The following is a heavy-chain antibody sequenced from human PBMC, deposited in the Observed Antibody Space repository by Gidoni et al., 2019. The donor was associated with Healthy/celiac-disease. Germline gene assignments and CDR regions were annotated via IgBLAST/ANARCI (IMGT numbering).Heavy chain of an antibody. V-gene: IGHV3-48*02. CDR3: ARYGPYYDSSGYPSYFDY. D-gene: IGHD3-22*01. CDR2: ISSSSSTI. J-gene: IGHJ4*02. CDR1: GFTFSSYR. Sequence: EVQLVESGGGLVQPGGSLRLSCEASGFTFSSYRLNWVRQAPGKGLEWVSYISSSSSTIYYADSVKGRFTISRDNAKNSLYLQMNSLRDEDTAVYYCARYGPYYDSSGYPSYFDYWGQGTLVTVSS.